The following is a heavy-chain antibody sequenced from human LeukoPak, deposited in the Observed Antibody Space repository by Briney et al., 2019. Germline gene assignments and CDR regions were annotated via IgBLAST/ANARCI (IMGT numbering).Heavy chain of an antibody. CDR1: GYTFTGYY. Sequence: ASVKVFCKASGYTFTGYYMHWVRQAPGQGLEWMGWINPNSGGTNYAQKFQGRVTMTRDTSISTAYMELSRLRSDDTAVYYCARGTRLGYCSGGSCSPFDYWGQGTLVTVSS. CDR2: INPNSGGT. J-gene: IGHJ4*02. V-gene: IGHV1-2*02. CDR3: ARGTRLGYCSGGSCSPFDY. D-gene: IGHD2-15*01.